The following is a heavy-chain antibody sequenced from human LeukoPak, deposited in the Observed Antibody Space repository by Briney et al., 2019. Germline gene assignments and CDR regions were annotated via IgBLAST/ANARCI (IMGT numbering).Heavy chain of an antibody. CDR2: IYYSGST. J-gene: IGHJ4*02. CDR3: ARGGTPVAGTN. Sequence: PSEILSLTCTVSGGSISSYYWSWIRQPPGKGLEWIGYIYYSGSTNYNPSLKSRVTISVDTSKNQFSLKLSSVTAADTAVYYCARGGTPVAGTNWGQGTLVTVSS. V-gene: IGHV4-59*01. CDR1: GGSISSYY. D-gene: IGHD6-19*01.